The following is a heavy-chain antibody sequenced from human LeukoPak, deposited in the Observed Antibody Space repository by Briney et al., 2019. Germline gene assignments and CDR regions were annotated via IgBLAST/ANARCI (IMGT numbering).Heavy chain of an antibody. D-gene: IGHD3-22*01. Sequence: PGGSLRLSCAASGFTFSDYYMSWIRQAPGKGLEWVSYISSSGSTIYYADSMKGRFTISRDNAKNSLYLQMNSLRAEDTAVYYCARESYYYDSSGYYVYYFDSWGQGTLVTVSS. J-gene: IGHJ4*02. CDR1: GFTFSDYY. CDR3: ARESYYYDSSGYYVYYFDS. CDR2: ISSSGSTI. V-gene: IGHV3-11*01.